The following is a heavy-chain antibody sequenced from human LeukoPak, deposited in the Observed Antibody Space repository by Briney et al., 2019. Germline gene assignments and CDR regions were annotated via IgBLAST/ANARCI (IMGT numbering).Heavy chain of an antibody. CDR2: IIPIFGTA. Sequence: ASVKVSCKASGGTFSSYAISWVRQAPGQGLEWMGGIIPIFGTANYAQKFQGRVTMTTDTSTSTAYMELRSLTSDDTAVYYCARDKAVTTELTQYFQHWGQGTLVTVSS. D-gene: IGHD4-11*01. CDR1: GGTFSSYA. J-gene: IGHJ1*01. CDR3: ARDKAVTTELTQYFQH. V-gene: IGHV1-69*05.